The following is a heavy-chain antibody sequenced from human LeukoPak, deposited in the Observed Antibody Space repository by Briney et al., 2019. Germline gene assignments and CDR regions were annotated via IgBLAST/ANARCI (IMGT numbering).Heavy chain of an antibody. CDR1: GFTFSSYW. CDR3: AKHCSSASCHDS. V-gene: IGHV3-74*01. D-gene: IGHD2-2*01. J-gene: IGHJ5*01. CDR2: INNDGSST. Sequence: PGGSLRLSCAASGFTFSSYWMRWVRQAPGTGLVWVSRINNDGSSTTYADSVKGRFTISRDNAKNTLYLQMNGLRAEDTAVYYCAKHCSSASCHDSWGQGTLVTVSS.